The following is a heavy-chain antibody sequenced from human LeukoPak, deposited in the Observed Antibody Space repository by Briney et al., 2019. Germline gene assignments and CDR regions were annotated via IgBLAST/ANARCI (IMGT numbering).Heavy chain of an antibody. D-gene: IGHD6-19*01. V-gene: IGHV3-30*02. CDR3: ARASYSSGWYWSWYFDL. CDR1: GFTFNNFG. Sequence: PGGSLRLSCEASGFTFNNFGMHWDRQAPGKGLEWVAFIGYDESKKYYAESVKGRFTISRDDSKNTLYLQMSALKTEDTAVYYCARASYSSGWYWSWYFDLWGRGTLVTVSS. CDR2: IGYDESKK. J-gene: IGHJ2*01.